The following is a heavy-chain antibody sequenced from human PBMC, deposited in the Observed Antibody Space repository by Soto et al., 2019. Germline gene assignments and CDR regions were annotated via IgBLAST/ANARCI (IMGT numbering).Heavy chain of an antibody. V-gene: IGHV4-39*01. J-gene: IGHJ6*02. CDR1: GGSISSSSYY. CDR3: ARVTMVRGVRYYYYGMDV. D-gene: IGHD3-10*01. CDR2: IYYSGST. Sequence: SETLSLTCTVSGGSISSSSYYWGWIRQPPGKGLEWIGSIYYSGSTYYNPSLKSRVTISVDTSKNQFSLKLSSVTAADTAVYYCARVTMVRGVRYYYYGMDVWGQGTTVTVSS.